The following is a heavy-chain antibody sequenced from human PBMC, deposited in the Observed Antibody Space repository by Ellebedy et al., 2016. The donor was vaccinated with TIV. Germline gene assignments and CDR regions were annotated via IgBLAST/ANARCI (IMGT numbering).Heavy chain of an antibody. CDR2: IYYSGST. J-gene: IGHJ4*02. CDR3: AREGPGAGAAADVNPFDY. V-gene: IGHV4-39*02. Sequence: MPSETLSLTCTVSGGSISSSSYYWGWIRQPPGKGLEWIGSIYYSGSTYYNPSLKSRVTISVDTSKNQFSLKLSSVTAADTAVYYCAREGPGAGAAADVNPFDYWGQGTLVTVSS. CDR1: GGSISSSSYY. D-gene: IGHD6-13*01.